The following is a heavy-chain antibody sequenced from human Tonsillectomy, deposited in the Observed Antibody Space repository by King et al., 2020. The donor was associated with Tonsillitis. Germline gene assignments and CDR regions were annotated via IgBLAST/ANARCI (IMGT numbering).Heavy chain of an antibody. Sequence: LVQSGAEVKKPGASVKVSCKASGYTFTSYGISWVRQAPGQGLEWMGWISASNGNTNYAQKLQGRVTMTTDTSTSTAYMELRSLRSDDTAVYYWARVEDDWGTAGTPERYWGQGTLVTVSS. J-gene: IGHJ4*02. CDR3: ARVEDDWGTAGTPERY. CDR2: ISASNGNT. CDR1: GYTFTSYG. V-gene: IGHV1-18*01. D-gene: IGHD6-13*01.